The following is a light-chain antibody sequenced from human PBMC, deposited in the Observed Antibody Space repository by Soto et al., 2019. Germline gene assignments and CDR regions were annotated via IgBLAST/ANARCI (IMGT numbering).Light chain of an antibody. J-gene: IGKJ2*01. V-gene: IGKV3-15*01. CDR1: QSVSRN. CDR3: QQYGDWPPET. Sequence: EIVLTQSPGTLSLSPGERATLSCRASQSVSRNLAWYQQKPGQAPRLLIYGASTRATGVPARFSGSGSATEFTLSISSLQSEDVAVYYCQQYGDWPPETFGQGTKVDIK. CDR2: GAS.